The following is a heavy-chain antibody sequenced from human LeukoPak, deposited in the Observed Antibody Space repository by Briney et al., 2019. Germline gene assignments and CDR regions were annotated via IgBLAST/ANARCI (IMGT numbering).Heavy chain of an antibody. J-gene: IGHJ4*02. Sequence: GGSLRLSCAASGFTFSTYEMNWVRQAPGKGLEWVSYISSSGDTIYYADSVKGRFTISRDNSKNTLYLQMNSLRAEDTAVYYCAKAENWRGYFDWLLFFDYWGQGTLVTVSS. CDR1: GFTFSTYE. D-gene: IGHD3-9*01. CDR3: AKAENWRGYFDWLLFFDY. CDR2: ISSSGDTI. V-gene: IGHV3-48*03.